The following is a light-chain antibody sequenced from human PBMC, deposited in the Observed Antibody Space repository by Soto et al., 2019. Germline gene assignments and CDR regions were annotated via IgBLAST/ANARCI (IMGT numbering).Light chain of an antibody. J-gene: IGLJ1*01. CDR1: SSDIGTFSS. Sequence: QSALTQPPSASGSPGQSVTISCTGTSSDIGTFSSISWYQQYPGKAPKLMIFGVSQRPSGVPDRFSGSKSANTASLTVSGLQDEDEADYYCCSYAGSYVFGTGTKLTVL. CDR3: CSYAGSYV. V-gene: IGLV2-8*01. CDR2: GVS.